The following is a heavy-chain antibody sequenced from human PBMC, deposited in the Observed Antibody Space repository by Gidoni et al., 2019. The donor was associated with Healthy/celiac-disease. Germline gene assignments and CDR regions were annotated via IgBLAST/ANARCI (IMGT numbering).Heavy chain of an antibody. D-gene: IGHD1-7*01. CDR2: IIPLFGTA. CDR1: GGTFSSYA. CDR3: ARSKLELRGDSNWVDP. V-gene: IGHV1-69*01. Sequence: GGTFSSYAISWVRQAPGQGLEWMGGIIPLFGTANYAQKFQGRVTLTADDSTSTAYMELSSLRSEDTAVYYCARSKLELRGDSNWVDPWGQGTLVTVSS. J-gene: IGHJ5*02.